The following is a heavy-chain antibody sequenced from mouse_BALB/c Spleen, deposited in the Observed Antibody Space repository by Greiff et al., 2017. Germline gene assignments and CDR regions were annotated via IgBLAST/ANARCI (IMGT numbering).Heavy chain of an antibody. CDR1: GYAFSSYW. CDR2: IYPGDGDT. J-gene: IGHJ2*01. CDR3: ARWYYGSSSDY. Sequence: QVQLKESGAELVRPGSSVKISCKASGYAFSSYWMNWVKQRPGQGLEWIGQIYPGDGDTNYNGKFKGKATLTADKSSSTAYMQLSSLTSEDSAVYFCARWYYGSSSDYWGQGTTLTVSS. V-gene: IGHV1-80*01. D-gene: IGHD1-1*01.